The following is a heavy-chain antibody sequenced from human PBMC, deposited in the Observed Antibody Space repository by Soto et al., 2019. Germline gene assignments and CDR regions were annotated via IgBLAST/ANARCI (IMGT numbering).Heavy chain of an antibody. D-gene: IGHD6-19*01. Sequence: EVQLVESGGGLVQPGGSLRLSCAASGFTFSSYDMHWVRQATGKGLEWVSAIGTAGDTYYPGSVKGRFTISRENAKNSLYLQMNSLRAGDTAVYYCARDGADSGWQWQRTTRPAAFDIWGQGTMVTVSS. V-gene: IGHV3-13*01. J-gene: IGHJ3*02. CDR2: IGTAGDT. CDR1: GFTFSSYD. CDR3: ARDGADSGWQWQRTTRPAAFDI.